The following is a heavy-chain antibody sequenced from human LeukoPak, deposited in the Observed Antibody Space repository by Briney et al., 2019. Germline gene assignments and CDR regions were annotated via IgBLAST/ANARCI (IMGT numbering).Heavy chain of an antibody. CDR1: GFPFSSYW. CDR3: ARSTKMGDY. Sequence: GGSLRLSCAASGFPFSSYWMNWVRQAPGKGLEWVTNINQDGSEKYYVDSVKGRFTISRDNAKISRYVQMNSLRAEDMAVYYCARSTKMGDYWGQGTLVTVSS. J-gene: IGHJ4*02. V-gene: IGHV3-7*04. CDR2: INQDGSEK. D-gene: IGHD3-22*01.